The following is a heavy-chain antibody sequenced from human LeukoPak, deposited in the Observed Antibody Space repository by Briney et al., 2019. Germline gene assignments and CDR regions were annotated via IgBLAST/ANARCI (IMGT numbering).Heavy chain of an antibody. CDR1: GGSISSYY. V-gene: IGHV4-4*09. CDR2: IYTSGST. J-gene: IGHJ6*03. CDR3: ARHWELLEGDYYYYYMDV. Sequence: SETLSLTCTVSGGSISSYYWSWIRQPPGKGLEWIGYIYTSGSTNYNPSLMSRVTISVDTSKNQFSLKLSSVTAADTAVYYCARHWELLEGDYYYYYMDVWGKGTTVTVSS. D-gene: IGHD1-26*01.